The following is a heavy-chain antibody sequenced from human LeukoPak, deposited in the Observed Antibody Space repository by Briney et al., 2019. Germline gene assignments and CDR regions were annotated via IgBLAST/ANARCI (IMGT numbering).Heavy chain of an antibody. Sequence: SETLSLTCAVYGGSFRGYYWSWIRQPPGKGLEWIGEINHSGSTNYNPSLKSRVTISVDTSKNQFSLKLSSVTAADTAVYYCARRGYPSRRVPSRFDYWGQGTLVTVSS. CDR2: INHSGST. CDR1: GGSFRGYY. D-gene: IGHD5-18*01. CDR3: ARRGYPSRRVPSRFDY. J-gene: IGHJ4*02. V-gene: IGHV4-34*01.